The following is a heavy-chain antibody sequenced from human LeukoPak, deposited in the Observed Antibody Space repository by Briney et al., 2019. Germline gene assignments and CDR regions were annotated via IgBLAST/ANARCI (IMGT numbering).Heavy chain of an antibody. CDR1: DDSISDYY. CDR3: ASPAAYGDYGAFDI. Sequence: SETLSLTCTVSDDSISDYYRGWIRQPPGKGLEWIGYFYNSGRSTYNPSLKSRVTISADTSKNHFSLKLNSVTTAATAVYYCASPAAYGDYGAFDIWGQGTMVTVSS. J-gene: IGHJ3*02. CDR2: FYNSGRS. V-gene: IGHV4-59*01. D-gene: IGHD4-17*01.